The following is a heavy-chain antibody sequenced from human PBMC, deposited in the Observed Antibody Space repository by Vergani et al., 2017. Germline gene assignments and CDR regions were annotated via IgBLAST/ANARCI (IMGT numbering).Heavy chain of an antibody. CDR2: INPNSGGT. J-gene: IGHJ5*02. CDR3: ARGGVYYDSSGDNWFDP. CDR1: GYTFTGYY. D-gene: IGHD3-22*01. Sequence: QVQLVQSGAEVKKPGASVKVSCKASGYTFTGYYMHWVRQAPGQGLEWMGWINPNSGGTNYAQQFQGRVTMTRDTSISTAYMELSRLRSDDTDVYYCARGGVYYDSSGDNWFDPWGQGTLVTVSS. V-gene: IGHV1-2*02.